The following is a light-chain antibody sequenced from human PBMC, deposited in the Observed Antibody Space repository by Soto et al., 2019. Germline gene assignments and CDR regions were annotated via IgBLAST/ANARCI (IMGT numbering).Light chain of an antibody. J-gene: IGKJ1*01. V-gene: IGKV1-39*01. CDR3: QQSYNTLPT. CDR1: QSISSY. Sequence: DIQMTQSPSSLSASVGDRVTITCRASQSISSYLNWYQQKPGKAPKLLIYAASTLQSGVPSRFSGSGSGTDFTLTISSLHTADFATYYCQQSYNTLPTFGQGTKVEIK. CDR2: AAS.